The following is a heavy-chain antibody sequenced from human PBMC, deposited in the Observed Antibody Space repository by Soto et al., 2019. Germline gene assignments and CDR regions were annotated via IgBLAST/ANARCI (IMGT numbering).Heavy chain of an antibody. Sequence: QVQLQESGPGLVKPSQTLSLTCTVSGGSISSGGYYWNWIRQLPGKGLEWIGYIYYSGSTYYSPSLKSRVTISVDTSKNHFSLNVSSVTAAATAVYFCARGTGGYSFVTPRELDYWGQGTLATVSS. CDR3: ARGTGGYSFVTPRELDY. CDR2: IYYSGST. V-gene: IGHV4-31*03. CDR1: GGSISSGGYY. J-gene: IGHJ4*02. D-gene: IGHD5-18*01.